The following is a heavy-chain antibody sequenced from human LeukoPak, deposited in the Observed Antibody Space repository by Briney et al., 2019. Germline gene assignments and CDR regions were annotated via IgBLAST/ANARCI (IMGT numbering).Heavy chain of an antibody. CDR3: AREYYYDSSGYYGP. Sequence: SETLSLTCTVSDYSISSGYYWGWIRQPPGKGLEWIGSIYHSGSTYYNPSLKSRVTISVDTSKNQFSLKLSSVTAADTAVYYCAREYYYDSSGYYGPWGQGTLVTVSS. CDR1: DYSISSGYY. CDR2: IYHSGST. V-gene: IGHV4-38-2*02. J-gene: IGHJ5*02. D-gene: IGHD3-22*01.